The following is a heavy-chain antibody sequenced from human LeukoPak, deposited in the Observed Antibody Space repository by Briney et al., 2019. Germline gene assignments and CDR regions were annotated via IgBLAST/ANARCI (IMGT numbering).Heavy chain of an antibody. J-gene: IGHJ4*02. V-gene: IGHV3-53*01. CDR1: RFTVSSNY. Sequence: PGGSLRLSCAASRFTVSSNYMSWVRQAPGKGLEWVSVIYSGGSTYYADSVKGRLTISRDNSKNTLYLQMNSLRAEDTAVYYCARARGYGDYVDYWGQGTLVTVSS. D-gene: IGHD4-17*01. CDR3: ARARGYGDYVDY. CDR2: IYSGGST.